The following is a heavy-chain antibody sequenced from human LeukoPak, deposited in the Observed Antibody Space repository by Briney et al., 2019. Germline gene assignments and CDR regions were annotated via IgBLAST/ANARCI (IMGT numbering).Heavy chain of an antibody. Sequence: PGGSLRLSCAASGFTFTDYWMTWVRQVPGKGLEWVANIHKAGSESYYVDSVKGRFAISRDNAKNSLYLQLSSLRVDDTAVYYCARVGTWELQRVFEYWGRGTLVTVSS. CDR2: IHKAGSES. V-gene: IGHV3-7*01. D-gene: IGHD1-26*01. CDR3: ARVGTWELQRVFEY. J-gene: IGHJ4*02. CDR1: GFTFTDYW.